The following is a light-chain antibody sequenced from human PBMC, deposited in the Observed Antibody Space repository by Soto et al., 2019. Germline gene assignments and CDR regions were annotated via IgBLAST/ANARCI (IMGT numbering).Light chain of an antibody. CDR1: SSNIGSNT. V-gene: IGLV1-44*01. CDR2: SND. J-gene: IGLJ2*01. CDR3: AAWDGSLNGWV. Sequence: QSVLTQAPSASGTPGQRITISCSGNSSNIGSNTVSWYQQVPGTAPKLLIYSNDQRPSGVPDRFSGSKSGTSASLAIGGLQSEDEADYYCAAWDGSLNGWVFGGGTKLTVL.